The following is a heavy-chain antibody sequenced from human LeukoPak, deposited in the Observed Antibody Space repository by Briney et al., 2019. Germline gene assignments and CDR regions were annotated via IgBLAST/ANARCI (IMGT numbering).Heavy chain of an antibody. CDR2: IWYDGSNK. V-gene: IGHV3-33*01. Sequence: GGSLRLSCAASGFTFSSYGMHWVRQAPGKGLEWVAVIWYDGSNKYYADSVKGRFTISRDNSKNTLYLQMNSLRAEDTAVYYCAPYYDSSGYYGYFDYWGQGTLVTVSS. J-gene: IGHJ4*02. CDR3: APYYDSSGYYGYFDY. CDR1: GFTFSSYG. D-gene: IGHD3-22*01.